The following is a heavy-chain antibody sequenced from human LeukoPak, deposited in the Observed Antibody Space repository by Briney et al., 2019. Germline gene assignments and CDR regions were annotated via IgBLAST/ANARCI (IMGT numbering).Heavy chain of an antibody. J-gene: IGHJ4*02. Sequence: SETLSLTCDVSGGSISATNWWTWIRPPPGGGLEWIGEVHLNGRTHYSPSLESRVTMSADISENHISLQLTSVTAADTAVYYCAREGGFYRPLDYSGPGTLVIVSS. D-gene: IGHD2/OR15-2a*01. CDR3: AREGGFYRPLDY. V-gene: IGHV4-4*02. CDR2: VHLNGRT. CDR1: GGSISATNW.